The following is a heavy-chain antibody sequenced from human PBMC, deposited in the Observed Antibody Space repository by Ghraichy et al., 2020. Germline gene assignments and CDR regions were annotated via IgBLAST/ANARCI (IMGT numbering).Heavy chain of an antibody. D-gene: IGHD4-23*01. V-gene: IGHV3-23*01. Sequence: GGSLRLSCAASGFTFSSYAMSWVRQAPGKGLEWVSSISGNGGGTFYADSVKGRFTISRDNSQNTLYLQIDSLRAEDTAVYCCAKWDPNGGNSGYWGQGTLVTVSS. CDR3: AKWDPNGGNSGY. J-gene: IGHJ4*02. CDR2: ISGNGGGT. CDR1: GFTFSSYA.